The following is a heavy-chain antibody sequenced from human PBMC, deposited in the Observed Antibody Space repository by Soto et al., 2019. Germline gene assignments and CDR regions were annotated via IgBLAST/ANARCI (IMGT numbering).Heavy chain of an antibody. CDR3: ARDGSGSYYSNP. D-gene: IGHD3-10*01. CDR2: IIPIFGTA. Sequence: ASVKVSCKASGGTFSSYAISWVRQAPGQGLEWMGGIIPIFGTANYAQKFQGRVTITADESTSTAYMELSSLRSEDTAVYYCARDGSGSYYSNPWGQGTLVTVSS. J-gene: IGHJ5*02. CDR1: GGTFSSYA. V-gene: IGHV1-69*13.